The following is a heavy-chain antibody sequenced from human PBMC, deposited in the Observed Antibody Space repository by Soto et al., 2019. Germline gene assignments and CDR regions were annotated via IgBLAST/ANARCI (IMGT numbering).Heavy chain of an antibody. CDR3: ARAGIAAAGPFDY. CDR2: TRNKANSYTT. V-gene: IGHV3-72*01. J-gene: IGHJ4*02. CDR1: GFTFSDHY. Sequence: GGSLRLSCAASGFTFSDHYMDWVRQAPGKGLEWVGRTRNKANSYTTEYAASVKGRFTISRDDSKNSLYLQMNSLKTEDTAVYYCARAGIAAAGPFDYWGQGTLVTVSS. D-gene: IGHD6-13*01.